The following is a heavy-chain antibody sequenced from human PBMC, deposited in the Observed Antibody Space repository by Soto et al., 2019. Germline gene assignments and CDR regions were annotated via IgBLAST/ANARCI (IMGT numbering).Heavy chain of an antibody. CDR3: TRGGGPYKTGH. D-gene: IGHD3-9*01. CDR2: IYHSGST. CDR1: GGSISSGGYS. Sequence: PSETLSLTCAVSGGSISSGGYSWSWIRQPPGKGLEWIGYIYHSGSTYYNPSLKSRVTISVDTSKNQFSLKLTSVNTADTAIYYCTRGGGPYKTGHWGQGTLVTVSS. J-gene: IGHJ4*02. V-gene: IGHV4-30-2*02.